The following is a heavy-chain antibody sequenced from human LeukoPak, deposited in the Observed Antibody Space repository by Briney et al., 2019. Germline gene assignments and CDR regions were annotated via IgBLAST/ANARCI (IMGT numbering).Heavy chain of an antibody. CDR1: GFAFSSYA. Sequence: PGRSLRLSCAASGFAFSSYAMHWVRQAPGKGLEWVAVISYDGSNKYYADSVKGRFTISRDNSKNTLYLQMNSLRAEDTAVYYCARRRIPDYWGQGTLVTVSS. V-gene: IGHV3-30-3*01. D-gene: IGHD2-15*01. CDR2: ISYDGSNK. J-gene: IGHJ4*02. CDR3: ARRRIPDY.